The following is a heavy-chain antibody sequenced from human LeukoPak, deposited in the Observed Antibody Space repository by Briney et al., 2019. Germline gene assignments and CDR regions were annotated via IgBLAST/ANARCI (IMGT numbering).Heavy chain of an antibody. CDR2: INPNSGGT. D-gene: IGHD3-3*01. Sequence: ASVKVSCKASGYTFTCYYMHWVRQAPGQGLEWMGWINPNSGGTNYAQKFQGRVTMTRDTSISTAYMELSRLRSDDTAVYYCARGPRSFLEWLPWAYWGQGTLVTVSS. V-gene: IGHV1-2*02. CDR3: ARGPRSFLEWLPWAY. J-gene: IGHJ4*02. CDR1: GYTFTCYY.